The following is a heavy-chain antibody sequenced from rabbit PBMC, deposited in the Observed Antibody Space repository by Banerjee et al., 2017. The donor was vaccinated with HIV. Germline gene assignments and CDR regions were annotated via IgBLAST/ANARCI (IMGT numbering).Heavy chain of an antibody. V-gene: IGHV1S45*01. D-gene: IGHD8-1*01. Sequence: QEQLEESGGDLVKPEGSLTLTCTASGFTLSSNYWICWVRQAPGKGLEWIGCIYAGSDSTCYASWAKGRFTISKTSSTTVTLQMTSLTAADTATYFCARYAGDSYYDLWGPGTLVTVS. CDR2: IYAGSDST. J-gene: IGHJ4*01. CDR3: ARYAGDSYYDL. CDR1: GFTLSSNYW.